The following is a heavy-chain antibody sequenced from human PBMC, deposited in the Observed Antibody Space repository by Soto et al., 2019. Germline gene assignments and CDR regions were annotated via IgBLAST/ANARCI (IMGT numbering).Heavy chain of an antibody. D-gene: IGHD3-3*01. Sequence: QVQLVQAGAEAKKRWATVKVACKASGYTFTSYAMDWVRQAPGQRLAWMGWINAGNGNTKYSTKFQGRVTITMDTSASTAYMELSSLRSEETAVYYCARGFPLSFDPWGQGTLVTVSS. CDR3: ARGFPLSFDP. CDR2: INAGNGNT. J-gene: IGHJ5*02. V-gene: IGHV1-3*01. CDR1: GYTFTSYA.